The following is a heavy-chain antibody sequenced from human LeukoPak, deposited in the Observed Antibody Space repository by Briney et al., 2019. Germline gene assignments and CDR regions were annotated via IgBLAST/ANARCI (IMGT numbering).Heavy chain of an antibody. CDR2: IIPIFGTA. Sequence: SVKVSCKASGGTFSSYAISWVRQAPGQGLEWMGGIIPIFGTANYAQMFQGRVTITADKSTGTAYMELSSLRAEDTAVYYCATPVPHGSDPSLYYYYMDVWGKGTTVTISS. V-gene: IGHV1-69*06. J-gene: IGHJ6*03. CDR3: ATPVPHGSDPSLYYYYMDV. CDR1: GGTFSSYA. D-gene: IGHD3-10*01.